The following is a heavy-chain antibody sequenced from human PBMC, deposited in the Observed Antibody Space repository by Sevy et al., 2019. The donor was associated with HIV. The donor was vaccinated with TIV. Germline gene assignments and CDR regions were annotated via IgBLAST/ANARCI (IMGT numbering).Heavy chain of an antibody. CDR3: ASNAHYYDSSGFDY. Sequence: GGSLRLSCAASGFTVSSNYMSWVRQAPGKGLEWVSVIYSGGSTYYADSVKGRFTISRDYSKNTLYLQMNSLRAEDTAVYYCASNAHYYDSSGFDYWGQGTLVTVSS. V-gene: IGHV3-53*01. D-gene: IGHD3-22*01. CDR1: GFTVSSNY. J-gene: IGHJ4*02. CDR2: IYSGGST.